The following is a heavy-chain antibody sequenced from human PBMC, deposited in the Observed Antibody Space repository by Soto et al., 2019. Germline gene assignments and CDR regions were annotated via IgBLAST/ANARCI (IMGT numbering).Heavy chain of an antibody. Sequence: QGAGCTIHIPHIHWIRQATVQGREWISIINPSGGSTSYAQKFQGRVTMTRDTSTSTVYMELSSLRSEDTAVYYCARADLTGDSGHLAHGRYRYYGMDVWCLGTRVNV. CDR3: ARADLTGDSGHLAHGRYRYYGMDV. CDR1: GCTIHIPH. D-gene: IGHD7-27*01. CDR2: INPSGGST. V-gene: IGHV1-46*02. J-gene: IGHJ6*02.